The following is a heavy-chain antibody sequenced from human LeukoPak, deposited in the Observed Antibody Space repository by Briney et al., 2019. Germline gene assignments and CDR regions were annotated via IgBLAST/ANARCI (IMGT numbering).Heavy chain of an antibody. CDR2: IDYSGGST. CDR1: GFTLSSYE. D-gene: IGHD3-10*01. Sequence: GGSLRLSCTASGFTLSSYEMSWIRQAPGKGLEWVSSIDYSGGSTYYADSVKGRFTISRDNSKNTLFLQVNSLRAEDTAVYYCAKAYTSGSYYIDDAFDIWGQGTMVTVSS. CDR3: AKAYTSGSYYIDDAFDI. V-gene: IGHV3-23*01. J-gene: IGHJ3*02.